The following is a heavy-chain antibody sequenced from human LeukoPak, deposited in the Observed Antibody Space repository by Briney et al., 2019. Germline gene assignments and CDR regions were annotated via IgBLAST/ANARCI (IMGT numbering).Heavy chain of an antibody. CDR1: GGSLSSSSYY. D-gene: IGHD3-9*01. CDR2: IYYSGST. J-gene: IGHJ4*02. V-gene: IGHV4-39*02. Sequence: PSETLSLTCTVSGGSLSSSSYYWGWVRQPPGKGLEWIGNIYYSGSTYYNPSLKSRLTISLDTSQRHFSLRLSSVTAADTASYYCTRGSYDVLTGYSTLGEYWGQETLVTVSS. CDR3: TRGSYDVLTGYSTLGEY.